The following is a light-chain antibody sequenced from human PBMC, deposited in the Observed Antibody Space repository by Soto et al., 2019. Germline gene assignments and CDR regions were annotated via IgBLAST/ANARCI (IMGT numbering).Light chain of an antibody. CDR1: SSNIGAFYD. Sequence: QSVLTQPPSVSGAPGQRVTISCTGSSSNIGAFYDVHWYQQLPGTAPKLVIFGNNNRPSGVPDRFSGSKSATSASLAITGLQADDEADYYCQSYDTSLNGGVFGGGTKLTVL. J-gene: IGLJ3*02. CDR2: GNN. V-gene: IGLV1-40*01. CDR3: QSYDTSLNGGV.